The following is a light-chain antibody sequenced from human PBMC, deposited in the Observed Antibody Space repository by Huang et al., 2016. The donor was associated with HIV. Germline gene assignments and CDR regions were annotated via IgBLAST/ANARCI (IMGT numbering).Light chain of an antibody. CDR2: AAS. CDR1: QGIGDY. V-gene: IGKV1-27*01. J-gene: IGKJ4*01. Sequence: DIQMTQSPSSLSASIGDRVTITCRASQGIGDYLAWYQQRPGHVPKIIIDAASTLQSGVPSRFSGSGSGTDFTLTISSLQPDDVATYYCQKYDTVPPTFGGGTKVEIK. CDR3: QKYDTVPPT.